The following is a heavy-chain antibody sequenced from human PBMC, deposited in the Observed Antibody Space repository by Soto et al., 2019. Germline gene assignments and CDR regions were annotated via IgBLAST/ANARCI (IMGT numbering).Heavy chain of an antibody. D-gene: IGHD2-8*01. V-gene: IGHV1-8*01. CDR2: MNPNSGNT. CDR1: GYTFTSYD. J-gene: IGHJ6*02. CDR3: ARHRGVHYGMDV. Sequence: QVQLVQSGAEVKKPGASVKVSCKASGYTFTSYDINWVLQATGQGLEWRGWMNPNSGNTGYAPKLQGRVTITRNTSISTAYRELSSLRSEDTAVYYCARHRGVHYGMDVWGQGPTVTVSS.